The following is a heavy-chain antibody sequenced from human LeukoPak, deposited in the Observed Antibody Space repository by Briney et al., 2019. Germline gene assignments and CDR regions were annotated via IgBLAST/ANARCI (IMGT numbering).Heavy chain of an antibody. J-gene: IGHJ4*02. D-gene: IGHD6-13*01. CDR1: GFTFSSYS. CDR2: ISSSSSTI. CDR3: AREGIAAGFDY. V-gene: IGHV3-48*04. Sequence: GGSLRLSCAASGFTFSSYSMNWVRQAPGKGLEWVSYISSSSSTIYYADSVKGRFTISRDNAKNSLYLQMNSLRAEDTAVYYCAREGIAAGFDYWGQGTLVTVSS.